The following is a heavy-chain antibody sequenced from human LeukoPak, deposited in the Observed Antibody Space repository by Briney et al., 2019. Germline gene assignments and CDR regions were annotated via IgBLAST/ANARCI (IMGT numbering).Heavy chain of an antibody. Sequence: PSETLSLTCTVSGDSISSTTYYWGWIRQPPAKGLEWIGSIYYSGTTYYNPSLKSRVTISVDTSKNQFSLKLSSVTAADTAVYYCARAGYDFWSGYSSYNWFDPWGQGTLVTVSS. D-gene: IGHD3-3*01. V-gene: IGHV4-39*07. J-gene: IGHJ5*02. CDR2: IYYSGTT. CDR3: ARAGYDFWSGYSSYNWFDP. CDR1: GDSISSTTYY.